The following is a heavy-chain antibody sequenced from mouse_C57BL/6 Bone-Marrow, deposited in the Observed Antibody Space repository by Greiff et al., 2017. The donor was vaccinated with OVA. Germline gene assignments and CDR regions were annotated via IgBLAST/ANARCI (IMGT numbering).Heavy chain of an antibody. V-gene: IGHV6-3*01. CDR2: ISLKSDNYAT. J-gene: IGHJ1*03. Sequence: EVHLVESGGGLVQPGGSMKLSCVASGFTFSNYWMNWVRQSPEKGLEWVAQISLKSDNYATHYAASVTGRFTISRDDSKSSVYLKMNNLRAEDTGIYYCTEATVVVSPYWYFDVWGTGTTVTVAS. CDR1: GFTFSNYW. D-gene: IGHD1-1*01. CDR3: TEATVVVSPYWYFDV.